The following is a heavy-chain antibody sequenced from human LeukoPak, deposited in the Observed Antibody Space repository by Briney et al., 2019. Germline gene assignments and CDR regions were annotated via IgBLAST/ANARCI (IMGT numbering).Heavy chain of an antibody. Sequence: PSETLSLTCTVSGGSISSGGYYWSWIRQHPGKGLEWIGYIYYSGSTYYNPSLKSRVTISVDTSKNQFSLKLSLRSDDTAVYYCARDISSLFDPWGQGTLVTVSS. J-gene: IGHJ5*02. CDR1: GGSISSGGYY. D-gene: IGHD6-13*01. CDR2: IYYSGST. CDR3: ARDISSLFDP. V-gene: IGHV4-31*03.